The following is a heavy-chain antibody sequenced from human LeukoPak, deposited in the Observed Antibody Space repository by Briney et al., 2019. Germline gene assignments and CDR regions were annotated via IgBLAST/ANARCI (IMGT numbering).Heavy chain of an antibody. V-gene: IGHV3-30-3*01. Sequence: GRSLRLSCAASGFTFSSYAMHWVRQAPGKGLEWVAVISYDGSNKYYADSVKGRFTISRDNSKNTLYLQMNSLRAEDTAVYYCAKGSIVVYYYDSSGPDYWGQGTLVTVSS. CDR1: GFTFSSYA. J-gene: IGHJ4*02. CDR3: AKGSIVVYYYDSSGPDY. D-gene: IGHD3-22*01. CDR2: ISYDGSNK.